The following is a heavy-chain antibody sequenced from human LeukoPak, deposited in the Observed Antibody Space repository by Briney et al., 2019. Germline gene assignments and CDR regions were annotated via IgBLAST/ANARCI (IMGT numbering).Heavy chain of an antibody. CDR2: ISSSGSTI. D-gene: IGHD2-21*02. CDR1: GFTFSDYC. Sequence: PGGSLRLSCAASGFTFSDYCMSWIRQAPGKGLEWVSHISSSGSTIYYADSVKGRFTISRDNAKNSLYLQMNSLRAEDTAVYYCARDAGVSTAIPLYYFDYWGQGTLVTVSS. CDR3: ARDAGVSTAIPLYYFDY. V-gene: IGHV3-11*01. J-gene: IGHJ4*02.